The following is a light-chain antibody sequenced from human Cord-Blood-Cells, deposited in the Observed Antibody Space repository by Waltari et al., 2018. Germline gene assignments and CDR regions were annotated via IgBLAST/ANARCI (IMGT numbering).Light chain of an antibody. CDR1: QSISSW. CDR3: QQYNSNSPRT. Sequence: DIQMTQSPSTLSASVGDRVTITCRASQSISSWLAWYQQKPRKAPKLLIYDASSLESGVPSRFSGSGSGTEYTHTISSLQPDDFATYYCQQYNSNSPRTFGQGTKVEIK. CDR2: DAS. V-gene: IGKV1-5*01. J-gene: IGKJ1*01.